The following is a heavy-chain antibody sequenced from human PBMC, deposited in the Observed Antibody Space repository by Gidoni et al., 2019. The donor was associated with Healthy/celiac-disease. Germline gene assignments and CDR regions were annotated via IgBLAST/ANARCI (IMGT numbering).Heavy chain of an antibody. Sequence: QVPLQESGPGLVKHSQTLSLTCTVSGGSISSGSYYWSWIRQPAGKGLEWIGRIYTSGSTNYNPSLKSRVTISVDTSKNQFSLKLSSVTAADTAVYYCASGSRPVGFDPWGQGTLVTVSS. V-gene: IGHV4-61*02. CDR2: IYTSGST. CDR3: ASGSRPVGFDP. J-gene: IGHJ5*02. D-gene: IGHD1-26*01. CDR1: GGSISSGSYY.